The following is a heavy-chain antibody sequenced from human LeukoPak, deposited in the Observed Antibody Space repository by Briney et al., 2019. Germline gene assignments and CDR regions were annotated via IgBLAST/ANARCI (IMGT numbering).Heavy chain of an antibody. D-gene: IGHD6-19*01. Sequence: GSLRLSCAASGFTFSNAWMSWVRQPPGKGLEWIGEIYHSGSTNYNPSLKSRVTISVDKSKNQFSLKLSSVTAADTAVYYCARVSRGYSSGWYKGGALDYWGQGTLVTVSS. V-gene: IGHV4-4*02. J-gene: IGHJ4*02. CDR3: ARVSRGYSSGWYKGGALDY. CDR1: GFTFSNAW. CDR2: IYHSGST.